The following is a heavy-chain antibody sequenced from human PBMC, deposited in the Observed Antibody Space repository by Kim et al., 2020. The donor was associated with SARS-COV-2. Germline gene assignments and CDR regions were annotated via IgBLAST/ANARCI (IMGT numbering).Heavy chain of an antibody. Sequence: YADSVKGRFTISRDNSKNTLYLQMSSLRAEDTAVYYCVKENSGSYRKFDYWGQGTLVTVSS. J-gene: IGHJ4*02. V-gene: IGHV3-64D*09. CDR3: VKENSGSYRKFDY. D-gene: IGHD1-26*01.